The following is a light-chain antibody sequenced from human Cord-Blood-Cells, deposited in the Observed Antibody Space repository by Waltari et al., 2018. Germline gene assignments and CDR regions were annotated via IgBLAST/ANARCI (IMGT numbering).Light chain of an antibody. CDR3: QQYGSSLLT. CDR2: GAS. Sequence: ELVLTQSPGTLSLSPGERATLSCRASQSVSSSYFAWYQQKPGQAPRLLIYGASSRATGLPDRFSGSGSGADFTLTISRLEPEDFAVYYCQQYGSSLLTFGGGTKVEIK. CDR1: QSVSSSY. J-gene: IGKJ4*01. V-gene: IGKV3-20*01.